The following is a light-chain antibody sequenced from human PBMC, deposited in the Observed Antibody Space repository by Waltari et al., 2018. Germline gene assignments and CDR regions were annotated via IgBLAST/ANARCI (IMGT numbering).Light chain of an antibody. CDR2: DGT. Sequence: SALPHPASVSGSLGLPLPLSCPGTSSAVRGYIYVARYQQQPGKAPKQMIYDGTNRPSGVSNRFSGAKSGNTASLTISGLQAEDEADYYCSSYSRSSSYEFGGGTRLTVL. V-gene: IGLV2-14*03. CDR1: SSAVRGYIY. J-gene: IGLJ3*02. CDR3: SSYSRSSSYE.